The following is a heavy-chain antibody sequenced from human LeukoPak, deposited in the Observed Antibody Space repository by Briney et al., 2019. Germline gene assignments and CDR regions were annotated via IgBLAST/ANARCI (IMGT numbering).Heavy chain of an antibody. Sequence: GGSLRLSCAASGFTFTHFGMHWVRQAPGRGLEWVAFINYDGSDKYYTDSVKGRFTISRDNSKNTLYLQMSSMRTEDTAVYYCARDGPAPSMTTVTSNYWGQGTLVTVSS. CDR2: INYDGSDK. V-gene: IGHV3-30*02. D-gene: IGHD4-17*01. CDR1: GFTFTHFG. CDR3: ARDGPAPSMTTVTSNY. J-gene: IGHJ4*02.